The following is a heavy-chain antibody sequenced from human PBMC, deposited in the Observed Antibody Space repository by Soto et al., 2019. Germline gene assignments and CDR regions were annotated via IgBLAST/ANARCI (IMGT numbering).Heavy chain of an antibody. J-gene: IGHJ4*02. CDR1: S. CDR3: ERILIIGTTRGSYFDY. D-gene: IGHD1-20*01. V-gene: IGHV3-21*01. Sequence: SMNWVRQAPGKGLEWVSSISSSSSYIYYADSVKGRFTISRDNAKNSLYLQMNGLRAEDTAVYYCERILIIGTTRGSYFDYWGQGTLVTVSS. CDR2: ISSSSSYI.